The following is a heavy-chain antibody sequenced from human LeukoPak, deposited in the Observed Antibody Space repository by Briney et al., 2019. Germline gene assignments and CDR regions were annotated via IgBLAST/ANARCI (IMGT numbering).Heavy chain of an antibody. CDR3: ARGPHERSGYPDD. V-gene: IGHV1-18*01. J-gene: IGHJ4*02. CDR1: GYTFNTYG. Sequence: ASVKVSCKPYGYTFNTYGITWVRQAPGQGLEWMGWISPYNGNTNYAQKFQGRVALTTDTSTSTAYMELRSLRSDDTAVYYCARGPHERSGYPDDWGQGTLVTVSS. CDR2: ISPYNGNT. D-gene: IGHD3-22*01.